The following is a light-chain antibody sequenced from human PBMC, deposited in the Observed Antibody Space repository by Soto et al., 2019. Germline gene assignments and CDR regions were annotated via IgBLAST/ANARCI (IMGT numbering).Light chain of an antibody. CDR2: GAS. V-gene: IGKV3D-15*01. Sequence: TQSPSFLSASVGDRVTITCRASQGISSYLAWYQQKPGQAPRLLIYGASSRATGIPDRFTGSGSGTEFTLTISGLQSEDFAVYYCQQYKSWPITFGQGTRLEIK. CDR1: QGISSY. CDR3: QQYKSWPIT. J-gene: IGKJ5*01.